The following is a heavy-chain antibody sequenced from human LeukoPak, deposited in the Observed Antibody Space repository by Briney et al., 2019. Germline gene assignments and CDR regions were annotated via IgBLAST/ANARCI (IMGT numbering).Heavy chain of an antibody. D-gene: IGHD6-19*01. Sequence: PGGSLRLSCAASGFTVSSNYMSWVRQAPGKGLEWVANIKQDGSEKYYVDSVKGRFTISRDNAKNSLYLQMNSLRAEDTAVYYCARGHSSGSAYYYYYGMDVWGQGTTVTVSS. CDR2: IKQDGSEK. CDR1: GFTVSSNY. J-gene: IGHJ6*02. V-gene: IGHV3-7*01. CDR3: ARGHSSGSAYYYYYGMDV.